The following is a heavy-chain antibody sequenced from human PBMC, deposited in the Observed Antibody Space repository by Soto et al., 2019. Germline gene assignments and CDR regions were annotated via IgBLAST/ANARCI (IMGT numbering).Heavy chain of an antibody. J-gene: IGHJ2*01. V-gene: IGHV4-30-4*08. D-gene: IGHD2-8*01. CDR1: GGSIRGGVRS. CDR3: AREIMPLTNDWYFDL. Sequence: PSETLSLTCTVSGGSIRGGVRSWSWIRQPPGKGLEWIGHIFDSGSTYYNPSLKSRLTISVDTSKNQFSLRLSSVTAADTAVYYCAREIMPLTNDWYFDLWGRGTLVTVSS. CDR2: IFDSGST.